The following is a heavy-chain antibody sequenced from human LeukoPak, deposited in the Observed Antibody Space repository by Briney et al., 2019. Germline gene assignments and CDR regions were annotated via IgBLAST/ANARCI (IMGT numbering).Heavy chain of an antibody. Sequence: ASVKVSCKTSGYTFTDSYIHWVRQAPGQGLEWMGHNNPNSGDPNYPQKFQGRVTMTRDTSISTAYMEMSSLTSDDTAVYYCARSARHCNNGVCFTDYYIDLWGKGTTVIVSS. CDR3: ARSARHCNNGVCFTDYYIDL. V-gene: IGHV1-2*06. CDR2: NNPNSGDP. D-gene: IGHD2-8*01. CDR1: GYTFTDSY. J-gene: IGHJ6*03.